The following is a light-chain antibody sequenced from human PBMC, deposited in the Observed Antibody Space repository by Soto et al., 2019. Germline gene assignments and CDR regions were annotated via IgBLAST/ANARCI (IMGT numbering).Light chain of an antibody. CDR2: GAS. CDR1: QSVSSSY. Sequence: EIVLTQSPGTLSLSPGERATLSCRASQSVSSSYLAWYQQKPGQAPRLLIYGASSRATGIPARFSGSASGTEFTLTISSLQSEDSAVYYCQQYNDWPLTFGGGTKVEIK. V-gene: IGKV3-20*01. CDR3: QQYNDWPLT. J-gene: IGKJ4*01.